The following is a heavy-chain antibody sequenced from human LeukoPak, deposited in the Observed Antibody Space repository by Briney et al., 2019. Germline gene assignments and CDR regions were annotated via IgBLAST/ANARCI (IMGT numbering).Heavy chain of an antibody. V-gene: IGHV3-23*01. Sequence: GGSLRLSCAASGFTFSSYAMSWVRQAPGKGLEWVSSISGSGGSTYYADSVKGRLTISRDNSKNTLYLQMNSLRAEDTAVYYCAATIDYGGYDYWGQGTLVTVSS. CDR1: GFTFSSYA. D-gene: IGHD4-23*01. J-gene: IGHJ4*02. CDR3: AATIDYGGYDY. CDR2: ISGSGGST.